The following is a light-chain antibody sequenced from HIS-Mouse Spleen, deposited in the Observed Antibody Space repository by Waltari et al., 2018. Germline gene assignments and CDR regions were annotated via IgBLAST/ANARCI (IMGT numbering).Light chain of an antibody. CDR1: SSTIGSNY. CDR3: AAWDDSLSGHVV. Sequence: QSVLTQPPSASGTPGQRVTISCSGSSSTIGSNYVYWYQQLQGPAPKLLIYRNNQRPSGVPDRFSGSKSGTSASLAISGLRSEDEADYYCAAWDDSLSGHVVFGGGTKLTVL. CDR2: RNN. V-gene: IGLV1-47*01. J-gene: IGLJ2*01.